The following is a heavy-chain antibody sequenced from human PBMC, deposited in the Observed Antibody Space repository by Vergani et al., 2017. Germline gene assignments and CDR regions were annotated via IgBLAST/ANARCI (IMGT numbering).Heavy chain of an antibody. V-gene: IGHV3-23*01. CDR3: AKSAVRVGSAVEQWLVLHVYDFDY. CDR2: ISGSGGST. D-gene: IGHD6-19*01. CDR1: GFTFSSYA. Sequence: EVQLLESGGGLVQPGGSLRLSCAASGFTFSSYAMSWVRQAPGKGLEWVSAISGSGGSTYYADSVKGRYTISRDNSKTPLYLQMNSLRAEDTAAYYCAKSAVRVGSAVEQWLVLHVYDFDYWGQGTLVTVSS. J-gene: IGHJ4*02.